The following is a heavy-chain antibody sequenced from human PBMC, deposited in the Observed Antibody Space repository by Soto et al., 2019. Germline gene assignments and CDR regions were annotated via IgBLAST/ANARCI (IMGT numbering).Heavy chain of an antibody. Sequence: GGSLRLSCAASGVTFCSYSMNWVRQAPGKGLEWVSYISSSSSTIYYADSVKGRFTISRDNAKNSLYLQMNSLRDEDTAVYYCARDAPPLAYYYDPNWFDPWGQGTLVTVSS. D-gene: IGHD3-22*01. J-gene: IGHJ5*02. V-gene: IGHV3-48*02. CDR1: GVTFCSYS. CDR2: ISSSSSTI. CDR3: ARDAPPLAYYYDPNWFDP.